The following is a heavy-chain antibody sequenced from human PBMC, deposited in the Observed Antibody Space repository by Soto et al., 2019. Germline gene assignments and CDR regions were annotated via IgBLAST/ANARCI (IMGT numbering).Heavy chain of an antibody. CDR3: ARSRLGYTNYNFDY. Sequence: GGSLRLSCAASGFNVSSSYMGWVRQAPGKGLDWVSVLYPQRDGSTTYFSDSVRGRFTVSRDDFKNTLYLQMNSLRVEDTAKYFCARSRLGYTNYNFDYWGQGAQVTVSS. J-gene: IGHJ4*02. D-gene: IGHD4-4*01. V-gene: IGHV3-53*01. CDR2: LYPQRDGSTT. CDR1: GFNVSSSY.